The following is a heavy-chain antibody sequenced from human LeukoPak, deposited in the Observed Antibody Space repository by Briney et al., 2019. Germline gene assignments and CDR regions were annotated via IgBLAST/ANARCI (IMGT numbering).Heavy chain of an antibody. J-gene: IGHJ4*02. Sequence: GGSLRLSCAASGFTFDDYAMHWVRQAPGKGLEWVSGISWNSGSIGYADSVKGRFTISRDNAKNSLYLQMNSLRAEDTAVYYCARAHGDGIAVAGTSGDYWGQGTLVTVSS. CDR1: GFTFDDYA. CDR3: ARAHGDGIAVAGTSGDY. CDR2: ISWNSGSI. D-gene: IGHD6-19*01. V-gene: IGHV3-9*01.